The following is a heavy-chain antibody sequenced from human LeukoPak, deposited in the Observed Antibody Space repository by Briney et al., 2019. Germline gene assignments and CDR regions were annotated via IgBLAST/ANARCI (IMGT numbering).Heavy chain of an antibody. J-gene: IGHJ4*02. V-gene: IGHV3-74*01. D-gene: IGHD6-13*01. CDR1: GFTFSSYW. CDR3: VRAAAASFDY. CDR2: TNSDGSSK. Sequence: GGSLRLSCAASGFTFSSYWMHWVRQAPGKGLVWVSRTNSDGSSKSYADSVKGRFTISRDNAKNTLYLQMNSLRAEVTAVYYCVRAAAASFDYWDQGTLVTVSS.